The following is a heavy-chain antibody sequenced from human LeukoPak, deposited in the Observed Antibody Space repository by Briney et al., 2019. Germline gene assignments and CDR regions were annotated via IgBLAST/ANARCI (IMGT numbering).Heavy chain of an antibody. J-gene: IGHJ4*02. Sequence: GGSLRLSCAASGFTFSSYWMSWVRQAPGKGLEWVANINEHGGDMYYVGSVKGRFTVSRDNAKNSLYLQMNSLRADDTAVYYCARDLFTEGEDYWGQGTLVTVSS. CDR2: INEHGGDM. D-gene: IGHD3-16*01. CDR1: GFTFSSYW. CDR3: ARDLFTEGEDY. V-gene: IGHV3-7*01.